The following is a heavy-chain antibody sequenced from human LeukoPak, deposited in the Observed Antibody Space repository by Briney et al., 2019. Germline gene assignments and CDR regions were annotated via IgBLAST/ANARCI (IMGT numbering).Heavy chain of an antibody. D-gene: IGHD1-1*01. J-gene: IGHJ4*02. V-gene: IGHV4-59*01. CDR3: AGSYNWSDDFDY. CDR1: IDSISSYY. CDR2: IFYSGST. Sequence: SETLSLTCTVSIDSISSYYWSWIRQPPGKGLEWVGYIFYSGSTNYNPSLKSRVTISVDTSKNQLSLKLNSMTAADTAVYYCAGSYNWSDDFDYWGPGTLVTVSS.